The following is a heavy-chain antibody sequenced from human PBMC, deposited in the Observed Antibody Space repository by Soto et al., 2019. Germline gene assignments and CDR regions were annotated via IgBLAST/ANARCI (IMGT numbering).Heavy chain of an antibody. J-gene: IGHJ4*02. Sequence: PGKGLEWIGYIYYSGSTNYNPSLKSRVTISVDTSKNQFSLKLSSVTAAETAVYYCARHSWIQLEYYLAYRGQGTPVPVSS. CDR2: IYYSGST. V-gene: IGHV4-59*08. D-gene: IGHD5-18*01. CDR3: ARHSWIQLEYYLAY.